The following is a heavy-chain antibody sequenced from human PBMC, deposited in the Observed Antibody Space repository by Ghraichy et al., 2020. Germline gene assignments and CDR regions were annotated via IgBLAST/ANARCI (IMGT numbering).Heavy chain of an antibody. D-gene: IGHD3-3*01. CDR2: IIPIFGTA. CDR1: GGTFSSYA. V-gene: IGHV1-69*13. Sequence: SAKVSCKASGGTFSSYAISWVRQAPGQGLEWMGGIIPIFGTANYAQKFQGRVTITADESTSTAYMELSSLRSEDTAVYYCVSRAGYDFSAWFDPWGQGTLVTVSS. CDR3: VSRAGYDFSAWFDP. J-gene: IGHJ5*02.